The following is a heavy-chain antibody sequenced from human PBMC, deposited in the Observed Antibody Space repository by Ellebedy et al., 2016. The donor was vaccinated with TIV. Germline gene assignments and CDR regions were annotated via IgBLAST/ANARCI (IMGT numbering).Heavy chain of an antibody. Sequence: GESLKISCAASGFTFSSYGMHWVRQAPGKGLEWVAVISYDGSNKYYADSVKGRFTISRDNSKNTLYLQMNSLRDEDTAVYYCAKGRVGSYYSSIDYWGQGTLVTVSS. CDR3: AKGRVGSYYSSIDY. V-gene: IGHV3-30*18. CDR1: GFTFSSYG. D-gene: IGHD1-26*01. J-gene: IGHJ4*02. CDR2: ISYDGSNK.